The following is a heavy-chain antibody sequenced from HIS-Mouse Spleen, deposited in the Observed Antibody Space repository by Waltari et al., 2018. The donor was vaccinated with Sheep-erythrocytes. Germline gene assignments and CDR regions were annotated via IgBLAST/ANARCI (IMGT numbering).Heavy chain of an antibody. V-gene: IGHV3-21*01. CDR2: ISSSSSYI. Sequence: EVQLVESGGGLVKPGGSLRLSCAASVFTFSGFSLNWVRQAPGKGLEWVSSISSSSSYIYYADSVKGRFTISRDNAKNSLYLQMNSLRAEDTAVYYCARVASGATFDYWGQGTLVTVSS. CDR3: ARVASGATFDY. J-gene: IGHJ4*02. CDR1: VFTFSGFS. D-gene: IGHD1-26*01.